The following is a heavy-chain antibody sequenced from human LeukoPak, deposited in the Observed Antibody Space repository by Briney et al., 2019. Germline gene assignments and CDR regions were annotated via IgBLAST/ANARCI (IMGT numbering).Heavy chain of an antibody. D-gene: IGHD4-23*01. Sequence: SETLSLTCTVSGVSISNHYSSWIRQPPGKGLEWIGYIYYTGNTNYNPSLKSRVTISEDISKNQVSLRLSSVTAADTAVYYCARAGSSTVVNTCDIWGQGTMVTVSS. CDR1: GVSISNHY. CDR3: ARAGSSTVVNTCDI. CDR2: IYYTGNT. V-gene: IGHV4-59*08. J-gene: IGHJ3*02.